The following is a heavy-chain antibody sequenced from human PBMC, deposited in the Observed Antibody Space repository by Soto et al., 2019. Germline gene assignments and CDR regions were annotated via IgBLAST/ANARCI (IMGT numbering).Heavy chain of an antibody. Sequence: SETLSLTCTVSGGSVSTGSYDWSWIRQPPGKGLEWIGKIFFTGSAHYNPSLRNRVTMSVDTSKDQFSLTLTSVTAADTAVYYCARDGHGMDVWGQGTTVTVCS. CDR1: GGSVSTGSYD. CDR3: ARDGHGMDV. V-gene: IGHV4-61*01. J-gene: IGHJ6*02. CDR2: IFFTGSA.